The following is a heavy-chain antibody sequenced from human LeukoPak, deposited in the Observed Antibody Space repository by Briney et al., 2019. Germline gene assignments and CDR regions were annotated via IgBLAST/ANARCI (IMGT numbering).Heavy chain of an antibody. D-gene: IGHD3-16*01. CDR2: IRTTSGTT. CDR1: GFTFSSYA. CDR3: AKFEFGF. V-gene: IGHV3-23*01. J-gene: IGHJ4*02. Sequence: PGGSLRLSCAASGFTFSSYAMSWVRQAPGKGLEWVSAIRTTSGTTYYADSVKGRFTISRDNSKNTLYLQMNSLRDEDTAVYYCAKFEFGFWGQGTLVTVSS.